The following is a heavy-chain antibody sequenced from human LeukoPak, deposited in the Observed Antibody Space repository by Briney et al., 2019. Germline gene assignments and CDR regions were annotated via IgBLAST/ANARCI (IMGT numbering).Heavy chain of an antibody. J-gene: IGHJ1*01. CDR3: AKDDYKIWECFQH. CDR1: AFTFSSYA. CDR2: ISGDGGST. D-gene: IGHD4-11*01. Sequence: PGGSLRLSCAVSAFTFSSYAMHWVRQAPGKGLEWVSLISGDGGSTYYADSVKGRFTISRDNSKNSLYLQMNSLRTEDTALYYCAKDDYKIWECFQHWGQGTLVTVSS. V-gene: IGHV3-43*02.